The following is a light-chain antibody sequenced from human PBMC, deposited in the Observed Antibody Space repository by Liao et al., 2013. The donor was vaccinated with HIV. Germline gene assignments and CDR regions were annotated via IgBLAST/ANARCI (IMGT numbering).Light chain of an antibody. CDR3: QSADSSGTWV. Sequence: SYELTQPPSVSVSPGQTASITCSGDKLGDKYACWYQQKPGQAPVLVIYYDSKRPSGIPERFSGSNSGNTATLTISGTQAMDEADYYCQSADSSGTWVFGGGTKLTVL. V-gene: IGLV3-1*01. CDR2: YDS. J-gene: IGLJ3*02. CDR1: KLGDKY.